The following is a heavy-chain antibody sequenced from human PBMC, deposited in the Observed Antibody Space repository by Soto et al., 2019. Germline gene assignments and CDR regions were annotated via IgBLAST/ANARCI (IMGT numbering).Heavy chain of an antibody. Sequence: QVQLVESGGGVVQPGRSLRLSCAASGFTFSGYGMHWVRQAPGKGLEWVAVISNDALNKYYADSVTGRFAISRDDSRNTLYLQMKSLRAEDTAGYYCARPRRDYYFYYGMDVWGQGTTVTVSS. CDR2: ISNDALNK. CDR3: ARPRRDYYFYYGMDV. V-gene: IGHV3-30*03. J-gene: IGHJ6*02. CDR1: GFTFSGYG.